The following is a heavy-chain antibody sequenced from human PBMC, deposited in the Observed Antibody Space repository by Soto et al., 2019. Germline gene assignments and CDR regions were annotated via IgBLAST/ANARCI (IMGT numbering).Heavy chain of an antibody. V-gene: IGHV3-23*01. CDR3: AKGPSAFDI. CDR1: GFTFNANA. Sequence: EVQLLESGGGLVQPAGSLRLSCLASGFTFNANAMSWVRQAPGKRLEWVSAITNTGGSTFYADAVQGRFPVSRDNSKDTLYLEMNNLRAEDTVLYYCAKGPSAFDIWGQGTMVTVS. J-gene: IGHJ3*02. CDR2: ITNTGGST.